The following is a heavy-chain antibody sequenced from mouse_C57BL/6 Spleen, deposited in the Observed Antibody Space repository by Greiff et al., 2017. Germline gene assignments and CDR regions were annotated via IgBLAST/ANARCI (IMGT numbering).Heavy chain of an antibody. CDR3: ARIPHNYYAMDY. V-gene: IGHV5-6*01. CDR1: GFTFSSYG. Sequence: EVKLVESGGDLVKPGGSLKLSCAASGFTFSSYGMSWVRQTPDKRLEWVATISSGGSYTYYPDSVKGRFTISRDNAKNTLYLQMSSLKSEDTAMYYCARIPHNYYAMDYWGQGTSVTVSS. CDR2: ISSGGSYT. J-gene: IGHJ4*01.